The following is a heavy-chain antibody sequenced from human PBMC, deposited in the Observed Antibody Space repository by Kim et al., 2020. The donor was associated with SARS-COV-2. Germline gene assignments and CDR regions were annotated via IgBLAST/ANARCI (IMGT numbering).Heavy chain of an antibody. CDR1: GFTFSSYG. V-gene: IGHV3-30*18. CDR3: AKIGMKFMIVVVDPDY. D-gene: IGHD3-22*01. Sequence: GGSLRLSCAASGFTFSSYGMHWVRQAPGKGLEWVAVISSDGSNKYYADSVKGRFTISRDNSKNTLYLQMNSLSAEDTAVYYCAKIGMKFMIVVVDPDYWGQGTWATFSS. J-gene: IGHJ4*02. CDR2: ISSDGSNK.